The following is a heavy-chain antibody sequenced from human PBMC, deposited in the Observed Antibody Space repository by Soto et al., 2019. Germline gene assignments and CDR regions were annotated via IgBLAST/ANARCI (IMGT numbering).Heavy chain of an antibody. J-gene: IGHJ4*02. D-gene: IGHD6-13*01. CDR1: GFTFSSYA. V-gene: IGHV3-23*01. CDR2: ISGSGGST. Sequence: GGSLRLSCAASGFTFSSYAMSWVRQAPGKGLEWVSAISGSGGSTYYADSVKGRFTISRDNSKNTLYLQINSLRAEDTAVYYCAKDLGFRAAAGHYFDYWGQGTLVTVSS. CDR3: AKDLGFRAAAGHYFDY.